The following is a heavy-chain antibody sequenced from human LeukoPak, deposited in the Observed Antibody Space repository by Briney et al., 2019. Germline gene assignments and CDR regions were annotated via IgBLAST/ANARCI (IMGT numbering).Heavy chain of an antibody. Sequence: SETLSLTCIVSGASLNSYYWTWIRQPPGKGLEYIGFLYHGGITNYNPSLESRVTISVDTSKNQISLTLNSVTAADTAFYYCARGLRYDGGGWPYFDHWGQGTLVTVSS. J-gene: IGHJ4*02. V-gene: IGHV4-59*01. CDR1: GASLNSYY. CDR3: ARGLRYDGGGWPYFDH. CDR2: LYHGGIT. D-gene: IGHD2-15*01.